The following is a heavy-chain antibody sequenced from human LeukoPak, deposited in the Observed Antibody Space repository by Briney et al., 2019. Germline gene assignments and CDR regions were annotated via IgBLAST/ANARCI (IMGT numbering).Heavy chain of an antibody. D-gene: IGHD6-13*01. J-gene: IGHJ4*02. Sequence: WIRQPPGKGLEWVSGISWNSGSIGYADSVKGRFTISRDNAKNSLYLQMNSLRAEDTALYYCAKGPHSSPWAFDYWGQGTLVTVSS. CDR2: ISWNSGSI. V-gene: IGHV3-9*01. CDR3: AKGPHSSPWAFDY.